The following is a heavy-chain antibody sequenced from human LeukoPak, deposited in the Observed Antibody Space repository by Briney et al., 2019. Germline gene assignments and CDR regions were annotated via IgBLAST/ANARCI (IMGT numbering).Heavy chain of an antibody. V-gene: IGHV1-2*02. CDR1: GYTFTGYY. CDR3: ASSIVGATIDP. CDR2: INPNSGGT. J-gene: IGHJ5*02. D-gene: IGHD1-26*01. Sequence: ASVKVSCKASGYTFTGYYMHWVRQAPGQGLEWMGWINPNSGGTSYAQKFQGRVTMTRDTSISTAYMELSRLRSDDTAVYYCASSIVGATIDPWGQGTLVTVSS.